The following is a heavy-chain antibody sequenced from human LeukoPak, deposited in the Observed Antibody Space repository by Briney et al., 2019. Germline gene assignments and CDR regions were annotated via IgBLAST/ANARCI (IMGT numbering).Heavy chain of an antibody. V-gene: IGHV3-23*01. CDR1: GFTFSGYA. D-gene: IGHD2-2*01. CDR3: AKGSLNAEVVPAARGLVDY. Sequence: GGSLRLSCAASGFTFSGYAMSWVRQAPGKGLEWVSAISGSGGSTYYADSVKGRFTISRDNSKNTLYLQMSSLRAEDTAVYYCAKGSLNAEVVPAARGLVDYWGQGTLVTVSS. J-gene: IGHJ4*02. CDR2: ISGSGGST.